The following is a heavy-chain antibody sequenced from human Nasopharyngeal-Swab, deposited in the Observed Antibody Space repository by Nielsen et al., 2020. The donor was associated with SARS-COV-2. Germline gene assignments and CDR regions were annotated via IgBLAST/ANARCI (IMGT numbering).Heavy chain of an antibody. CDR3: ARDRGWGYTGYGSLDY. Sequence: GGSLRLSCATSGFTFTDYVMTWVRQAPGKGLEWISYIPPTASHLYYADSVRGRFTISRDNAKKSLYLQMESLRPEDTAVYYCARDRGWGYTGYGSLDYWGQGVLVTVSS. CDR1: GFTFTDYV. V-gene: IGHV3-48*01. J-gene: IGHJ4*02. CDR2: IPPTASHL. D-gene: IGHD5-12*01.